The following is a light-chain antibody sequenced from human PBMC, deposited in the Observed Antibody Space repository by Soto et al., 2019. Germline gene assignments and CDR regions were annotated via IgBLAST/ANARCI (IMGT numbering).Light chain of an antibody. V-gene: IGKV1-39*01. Sequence: DIQMTQSPSSLSASVGDRVTITCLASRSITSYLDWYQQKPGKAPNLLIYAASTLHSGVPSRFSGSGSGTEFTLTISNLQPEDFESYYCQQSYSIPRTFGQGTMVDIK. J-gene: IGKJ1*01. CDR1: RSITSY. CDR2: AAS. CDR3: QQSYSIPRT.